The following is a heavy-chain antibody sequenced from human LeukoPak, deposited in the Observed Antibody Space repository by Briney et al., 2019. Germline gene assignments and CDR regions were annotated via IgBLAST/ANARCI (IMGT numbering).Heavy chain of an antibody. CDR1: GYTFTSYY. J-gene: IGHJ4*02. V-gene: IGHV1-46*01. D-gene: IGHD5/OR15-5a*01. CDR2: INPSDGSA. Sequence: ASVKVSCKASGYTFTSYYMHWVRQAPGQGLEWMGKINPSDGSARYAQKFQGRVTMTRDMSTSTVYMELSSLRSEDTAVYYCASSFYDLLVYFDYWGQGTLVTVSS. CDR3: ASSFYDLLVYFDY.